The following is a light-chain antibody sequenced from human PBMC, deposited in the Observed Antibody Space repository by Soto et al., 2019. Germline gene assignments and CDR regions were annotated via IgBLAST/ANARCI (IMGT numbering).Light chain of an antibody. V-gene: IGLV2-11*01. CDR2: DVA. CDR3: CSFAGTYTWV. Sequence: QSALTQPRSVSGSPGQSVTISCTGTSSDVGHYNYVSWYQQHPGKAPKLIIYDVAERPSGVPGRFSGSKSGSTASLTISGLQAEDEADYYCCSFAGTYTWVFGGGTKLTVL. J-gene: IGLJ3*02. CDR1: SSDVGHYNY.